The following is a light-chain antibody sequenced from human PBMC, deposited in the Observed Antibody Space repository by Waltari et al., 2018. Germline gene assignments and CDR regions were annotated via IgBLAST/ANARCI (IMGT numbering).Light chain of an antibody. CDR1: SSDVGVYNY. Sequence: QSALTQPPSASGSPGQSVAISCTGTSSDVGVYNYVPWYQRHPGRAPKLMIYEVAKRPSGVPDRFSGSKSGNTASLTVSGLQAEDEADYYCSSYAGSTAVFGGGTKLTVL. J-gene: IGLJ2*01. CDR2: EVA. CDR3: SSYAGSTAV. V-gene: IGLV2-8*01.